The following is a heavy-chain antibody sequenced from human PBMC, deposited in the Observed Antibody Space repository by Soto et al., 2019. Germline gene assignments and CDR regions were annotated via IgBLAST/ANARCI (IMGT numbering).Heavy chain of an antibody. CDR1: GFTFTSYN. D-gene: IGHD1-1*01. J-gene: IGHJ3*02. CDR3: ARRFYNSDAFDI. Sequence: GGSLRLSCAASGFTFTSYNMNWVRQVPGKGLEWVSYISSSSNTIYYADSVKGRFTISRDNARNSLYLQLNSLRAEDTAVYFCARRFYNSDAFDIWGQGTMVTVSS. V-gene: IGHV3-48*01. CDR2: ISSSSNTI.